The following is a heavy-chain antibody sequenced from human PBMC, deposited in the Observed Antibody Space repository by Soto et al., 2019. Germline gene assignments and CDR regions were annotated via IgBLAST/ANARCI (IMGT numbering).Heavy chain of an antibody. CDR2: IYYSGST. D-gene: IGHD6-13*01. V-gene: IGHV4-59*08. J-gene: IGHJ4*02. Sequence: SSETLSLTCTVSGGSISSYYWSWIRQPPGKGLEWIGYIYYSGSTNYNPSLKSRVTISVDTSKNQFSLKLSSVTAADTAVYYCARHVLAAAGPSDYGGQEPLVTVSS. CDR3: ARHVLAAAGPSDY. CDR1: GGSISSYY.